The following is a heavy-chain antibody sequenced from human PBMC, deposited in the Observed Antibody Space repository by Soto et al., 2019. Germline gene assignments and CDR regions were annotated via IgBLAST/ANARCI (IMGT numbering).Heavy chain of an antibody. D-gene: IGHD6-19*01. CDR3: ARLPTGWPNWVDP. J-gene: IGHJ5*02. V-gene: IGHV4-39*01. Sequence: QVRLQESGPGLVRPSETLSLTCTVSGASLSVGPYTWAWFRKSPERGLEWIGTISHMGTTYHNTSLENRLTISLDTSKKQFTLKLTSVAAADTAVYYCARLPTGWPNWVDPWGQGILVTVSS. CDR2: ISHMGTT. CDR1: GASLSVGPYT.